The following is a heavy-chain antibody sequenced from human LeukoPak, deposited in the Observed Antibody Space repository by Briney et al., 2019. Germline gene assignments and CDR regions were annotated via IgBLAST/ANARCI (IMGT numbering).Heavy chain of an antibody. Sequence: GGSLRLSCAASGFTFNSYAMSWVRQAPWERLQWVSGISDSGGNTYYADSVRGRFTISRDNSKNTLYLQMNSLRAEDTAVYYCARGNSGVIISQFDYWGQGTLVTVSS. D-gene: IGHD3-10*01. V-gene: IGHV3-23*01. J-gene: IGHJ4*02. CDR2: ISDSGGNT. CDR3: ARGNSGVIISQFDY. CDR1: GFTFNSYA.